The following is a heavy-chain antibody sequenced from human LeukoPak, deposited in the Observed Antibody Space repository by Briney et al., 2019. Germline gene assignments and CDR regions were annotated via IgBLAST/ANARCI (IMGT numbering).Heavy chain of an antibody. D-gene: IGHD3-22*01. CDR1: GYTLTGYY. Sequence: ASVKVSCKASGYTLTGYYMHWVRQAPGQGLEWMGWINPNSGGTNYAQKFQGRVTMTRDTSISTAYMELSRLRSDDTAVYYCAGGSTYYYDSPSYWGQGTLVTVSS. J-gene: IGHJ4*02. CDR3: AGGSTYYYDSPSY. CDR2: INPNSGGT. V-gene: IGHV1-2*02.